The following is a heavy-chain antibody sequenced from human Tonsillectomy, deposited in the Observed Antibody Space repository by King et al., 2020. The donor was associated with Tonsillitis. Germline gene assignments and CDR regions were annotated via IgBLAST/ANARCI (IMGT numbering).Heavy chain of an antibody. J-gene: IGHJ5*02. CDR2: IDNSEPT. Sequence: VQLQESGPGLVKPSQTLSLTCTGSRGSIIGGAYDWSWIRQHPGKGLACVGDIDNSEPTYYIPSLKSRLTLSVDTSKNQFSLKLSSVTAADTAVYYCGRYEGGVFDPWGQGTLVTVSS. D-gene: IGHD2-15*01. V-gene: IGHV4-31*03. CDR1: RGSIIGGAYD. CDR3: GRYEGGVFDP.